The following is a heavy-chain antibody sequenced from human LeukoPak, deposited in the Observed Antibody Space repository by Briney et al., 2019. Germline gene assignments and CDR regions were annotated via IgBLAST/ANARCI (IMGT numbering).Heavy chain of an antibody. CDR3: ARTGYYYYYYMDV. Sequence: SETLSLTCTVSGGSISSSSYYWGWTRQPPGKGLEWIGSIYYSGSTYYNPSLKSRVTISVDTSKNQFSLKLSSVTAADTAVYYCARTGYYYYYYMDVWGKGTTVTVSS. J-gene: IGHJ6*03. CDR2: IYYSGST. V-gene: IGHV4-39*07. CDR1: GGSISSSSYY.